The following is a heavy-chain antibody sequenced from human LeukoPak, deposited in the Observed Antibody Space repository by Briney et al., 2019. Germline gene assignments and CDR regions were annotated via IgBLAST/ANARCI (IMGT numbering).Heavy chain of an antibody. CDR1: GGSISSSSYY. J-gene: IGHJ3*02. CDR3: ARDTIVGATRVAFDI. D-gene: IGHD1-26*01. CDR2: IYYSGST. Sequence: PSETLSLTCTVSGGSISSSSYYWGWLRQPPGKGLEWIGSIYYSGSTYYNPSLKSRVTISVDTSKNQFSLKLSSVTAADTAVYYCARDTIVGATRVAFDIWGQGTMVTVSS. V-gene: IGHV4-39*07.